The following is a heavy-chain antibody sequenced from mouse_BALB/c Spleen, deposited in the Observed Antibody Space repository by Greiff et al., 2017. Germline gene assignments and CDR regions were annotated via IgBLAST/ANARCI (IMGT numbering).Heavy chain of an antibody. J-gene: IGHJ3*01. Sequence: QVQLKESGAELVKPGASVKLSCKASGYTFTSYYMYWVKQRPGQGLEWIGEINPSNGGTNFNEKFKSKATLTVDKSSSTAYMQLSSLTSEDSAVYYCARWGGNYPFAYWGQGTLVTVSA. CDR1: GYTFTSYY. V-gene: IGHV1S81*02. CDR3: ARWGGNYPFAY. D-gene: IGHD2-1*01. CDR2: INPSNGGT.